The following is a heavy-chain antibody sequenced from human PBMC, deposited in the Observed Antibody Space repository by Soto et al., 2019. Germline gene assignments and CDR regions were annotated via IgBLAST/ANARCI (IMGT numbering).Heavy chain of an antibody. CDR1: GFSFSDYY. CDR2: ISSTGRYT. V-gene: IGHV3-11*06. CDR3: TRVLERATVGVDY. D-gene: IGHD4-4*01. Sequence: GGSLRLSCAASGFSFSDYYMSWIRQAPGKGLEWVSHISSTGRYTDYADSVKGRFTISRDNAKNSLFLQMKSLRAEDTAVYSCTRVLERATVGVDYCGQGTLVTVSS. J-gene: IGHJ4*02.